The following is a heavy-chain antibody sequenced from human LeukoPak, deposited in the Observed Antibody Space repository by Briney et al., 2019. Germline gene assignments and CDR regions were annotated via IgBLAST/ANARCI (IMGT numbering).Heavy chain of an antibody. V-gene: IGHV1-69*13. D-gene: IGHD2-21*02. Sequence: AVKVSCKASGGTFSSYAISWVRPAPGQGLEWMGGIIPIFGTANYAQQFQGRVTITADESTSTAYMELSSLRSEDTAVYYCAIFPTYCGGDCYDTNFDYWGQGTLVTVSS. CDR1: GGTFSSYA. CDR3: AIFPTYCGGDCYDTNFDY. CDR2: IIPIFGTA. J-gene: IGHJ4*02.